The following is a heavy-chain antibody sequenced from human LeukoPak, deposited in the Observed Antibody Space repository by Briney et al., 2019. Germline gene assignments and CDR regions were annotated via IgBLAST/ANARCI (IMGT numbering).Heavy chain of an antibody. J-gene: IGHJ4*02. CDR2: IYYSGST. Sequence: KPSGTLSLTCTVYGGSISSSSYYWGWIRQPPGKGLEWIGSIYYSGSTYYNPSLKSRVTISIDTSKNQFSLKLSSVTAAGTAVYYCARDFWSGYFDYWGQGTLVTVSS. D-gene: IGHD3-3*01. CDR3: ARDFWSGYFDY. CDR1: GGSISSSSYY. V-gene: IGHV4-39*02.